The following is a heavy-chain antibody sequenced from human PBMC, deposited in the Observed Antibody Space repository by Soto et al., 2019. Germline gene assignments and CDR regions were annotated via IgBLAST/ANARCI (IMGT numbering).Heavy chain of an antibody. Sequence: SETLSLTCTVSVESISIYYWSWIRQPPGKGLEWIGYMYYSGSTNYNPSLKSRVTISVDTSKTQFSLKLSSVTAADTALYYCARSFYESSGYYPLWGQGTLVTVSS. V-gene: IGHV4-59*01. D-gene: IGHD3-22*01. CDR3: ARSFYESSGYYPL. J-gene: IGHJ4*02. CDR1: VESISIYY. CDR2: MYYSGST.